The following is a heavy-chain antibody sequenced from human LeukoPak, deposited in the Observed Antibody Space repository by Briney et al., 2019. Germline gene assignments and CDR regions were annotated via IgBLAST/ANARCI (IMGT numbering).Heavy chain of an antibody. J-gene: IGHJ5*02. Sequence: SVKVSCKASGGTFSRYAISWVRQAPGQGVEWMGGIITNFGTTNYAQKFHGSVTITTVESTSTAYIELSSLRSEDTAVYYCAISSGFGEFNWFDPWGQGTLVTVSS. CDR2: IITNFGTT. V-gene: IGHV1-69*05. CDR3: AISSGFGEFNWFDP. CDR1: GGTFSRYA. D-gene: IGHD3-10*01.